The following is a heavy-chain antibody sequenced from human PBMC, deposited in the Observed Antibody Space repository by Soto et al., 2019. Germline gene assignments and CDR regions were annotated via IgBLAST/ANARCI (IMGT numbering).Heavy chain of an antibody. CDR1: GYSFTNND. J-gene: IGHJ5*02. D-gene: IGHD3-16*01. CDR2: MNPGSGDT. CDR3: ARMETFGSLNWFDP. Sequence: ASVKVSCTASGYSFTNNDASWVRQATGQGLEWMGWMNPGSGDTGYAQKFQGRVTMTRDISIATAYMELNNLRSDDTAIYYSARMETFGSLNWFDPWGQGTLVTVSS. V-gene: IGHV1-8*01.